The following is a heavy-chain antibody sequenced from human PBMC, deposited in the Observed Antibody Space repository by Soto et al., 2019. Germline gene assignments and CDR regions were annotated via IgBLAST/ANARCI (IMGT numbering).Heavy chain of an antibody. CDR2: ISGSGGST. J-gene: IGHJ6*03. CDR1: GFTFSSYA. V-gene: IGHV3-23*01. CDR3: AKDPPDIFRVDYYYMDV. Sequence: GGSLRLSCAASGFTFSSYAMSWVRQAPGKGLEWVSAISGSGGSTYYADSVKGRFTISRDNSKNTLYLQMNSLRAEDTAVYYCAKDPPDIFRVDYYYMDVWGKGTTVTVSS. D-gene: IGHD3-3*02.